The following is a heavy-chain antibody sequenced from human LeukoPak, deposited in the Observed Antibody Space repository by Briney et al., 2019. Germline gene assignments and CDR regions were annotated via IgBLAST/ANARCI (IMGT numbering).Heavy chain of an antibody. V-gene: IGHV5-51*01. D-gene: IGHD3-22*01. Sequence: GESLKISCKASGYSLINHWIGWVRQMPGKGLDWMGIIYPGNADATYSPSFQGQVTISADKSTTTVYLQWSSLKASDTAMYYCARRGSYDNSGYSFDYWGQGTLVTVSS. J-gene: IGHJ4*02. CDR1: GYSLINHW. CDR3: ARRGSYDNSGYSFDY. CDR2: IYPGNADA.